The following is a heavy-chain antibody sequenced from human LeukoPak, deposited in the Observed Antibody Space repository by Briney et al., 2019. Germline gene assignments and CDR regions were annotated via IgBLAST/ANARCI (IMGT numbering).Heavy chain of an antibody. V-gene: IGHV1-2*02. Sequence: ASVNVSCKASGYTFTDYCIHWVRQAPAQGLGWMGWINPNSGGTHYAQKFQGRVNMTRETSISTAYMELSRLRSDDTAVCYCARDPGYSSPRGDYWGQGTLVTVSS. CDR2: INPNSGGT. J-gene: IGHJ4*02. CDR1: GYTFTDYC. CDR3: ARDPGYSSPRGDY. D-gene: IGHD5-18*01.